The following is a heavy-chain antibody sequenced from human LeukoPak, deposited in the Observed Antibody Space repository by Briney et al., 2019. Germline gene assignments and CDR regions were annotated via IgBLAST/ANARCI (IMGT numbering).Heavy chain of an antibody. CDR3: ARRGGSSSRRSPIDY. Sequence: GGSLRLSCTASGFTFSDYWMTWVRQAPGKGPERVANIKQDGSQRYYVDSVRGRFTISRDNAKNSLFLQMNGLRAEDTAVYYCARRGGSSSRRSPIDYWGQRTLVTVSS. CDR2: IKQDGSQR. V-gene: IGHV3-7*01. CDR1: GFTFSDYW. D-gene: IGHD6-6*01. J-gene: IGHJ4*02.